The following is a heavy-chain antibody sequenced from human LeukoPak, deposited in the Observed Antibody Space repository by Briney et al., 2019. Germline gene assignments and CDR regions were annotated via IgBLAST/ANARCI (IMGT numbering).Heavy chain of an antibody. CDR2: TSDRGDYT. CDR1: GFTFTSYS. CDR3: ARGEPMGSY. Sequence: GGSLRLSCAASGFTFTSYSMSWVRQAPGKGLEWVSGTSDRGDYTYYADSVKGRFTISRDNSKNTLYLQMNSLRAEDTAVYYCARGEPMGSYWGQGTLVSVSS. J-gene: IGHJ4*02. D-gene: IGHD3-10*01. V-gene: IGHV3-23*01.